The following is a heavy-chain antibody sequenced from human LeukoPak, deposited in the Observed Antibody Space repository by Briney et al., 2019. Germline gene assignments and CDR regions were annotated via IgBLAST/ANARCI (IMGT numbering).Heavy chain of an antibody. J-gene: IGHJ4*02. D-gene: IGHD3-22*01. CDR2: IYPGDSDT. CDR3: ARNYYDSSGYPYYFDY. CDR1: GYSFTNYW. Sequence: GESLKISCKGSGYSFTNYWIGWVRQMPGKGLEWMGIIYPGDSDTRYSPSFQGQVTISADKSISTAYLQWSSLKASDTAMYYCARNYYDSSGYPYYFDYWGQGTLVTVSS. V-gene: IGHV5-51*01.